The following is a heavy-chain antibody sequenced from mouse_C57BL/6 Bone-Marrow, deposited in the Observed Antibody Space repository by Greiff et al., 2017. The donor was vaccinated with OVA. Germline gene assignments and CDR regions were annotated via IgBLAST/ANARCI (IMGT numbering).Heavy chain of an antibody. J-gene: IGHJ1*03. CDR1: GHTFTSYW. CDR2: IHPNSGST. D-gene: IGHD1-1*01. CDR3: ASPHYYGSSLYWYFDV. V-gene: IGHV1-64*01. Sequence: VQLQQPGAELVKPGASVKLSCKASGHTFTSYWMHWVKQRPGQGLEWIGMIHPNSGSTNYNEKFKSKATLTVDKSSSTAYMQLSSLTSEDSAVYYCASPHYYGSSLYWYFDVWGTGTTVTVSS.